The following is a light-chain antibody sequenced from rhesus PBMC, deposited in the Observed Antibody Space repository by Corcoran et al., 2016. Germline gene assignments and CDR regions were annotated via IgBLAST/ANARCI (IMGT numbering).Light chain of an antibody. CDR3: QQYDNRPRT. Sequence: DIQMTQSPSSLSASVGDTVTITCRASQGISSWLAWYQQTPGKAPKLLIHAASSLQSGVPSRFSGSGAGTDFTLTISSLQSEDFATYYCQQYDNRPRTFGLGTKVEIK. CDR2: AAS. CDR1: QGISSW. J-gene: IGKJ1*01. V-gene: IGKV1-22*01.